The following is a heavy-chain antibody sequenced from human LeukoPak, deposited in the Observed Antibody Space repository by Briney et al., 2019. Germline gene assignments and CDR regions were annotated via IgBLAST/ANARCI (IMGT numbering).Heavy chain of an antibody. D-gene: IGHD2-2*01. CDR2: INARGDT. Sequence: SETLSLTCAVYGWSFNDYYWNWIRQPPGKGLEWIGEINARGDTNYNPSLKSGVTISVDTSKKQFSLRLTSMIAADTALYYCARGQVPAARGYNWFDPWGQGTLVTVSS. CDR1: GWSFNDYY. J-gene: IGHJ5*02. V-gene: IGHV4-34*01. CDR3: ARGQVPAARGYNWFDP.